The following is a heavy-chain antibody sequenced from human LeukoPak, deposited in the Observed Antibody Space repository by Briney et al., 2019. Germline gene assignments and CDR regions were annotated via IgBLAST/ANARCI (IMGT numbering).Heavy chain of an antibody. V-gene: IGHV3-7*01. CDR2: IKQDGSEK. D-gene: IGHD3-10*01. Sequence: GGSLRLSCAASGVTFSSYWMSWVRQTPGKGLEWVANIKQDGSEKYYVDSVEGRFTISRDNAKNSLYLQMNSLRAEDTAVYYCARWIGGFDYWGQGALVTVSS. CDR1: GVTFSSYW. CDR3: ARWIGGFDY. J-gene: IGHJ4*02.